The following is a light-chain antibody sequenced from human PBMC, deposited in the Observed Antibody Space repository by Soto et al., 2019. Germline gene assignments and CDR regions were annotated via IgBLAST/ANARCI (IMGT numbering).Light chain of an antibody. Sequence: EIVLTQSPGTLSLSPGERATLSCRASQSVSSSYLAWYQQKPGQAPWLLIYGASSRGTGIPDRFIGSGSGTDFTLTISRLEPEDFAVYYFQQYGSSPPWTFGQGTKVEIK. CDR1: QSVSSSY. CDR3: QQYGSSPPWT. V-gene: IGKV3-20*01. J-gene: IGKJ1*01. CDR2: GAS.